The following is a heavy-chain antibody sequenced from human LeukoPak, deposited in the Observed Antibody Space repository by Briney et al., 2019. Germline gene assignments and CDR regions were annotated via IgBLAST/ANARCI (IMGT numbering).Heavy chain of an antibody. V-gene: IGHV1-8*03. CDR3: AISYNWNYGYGAFDI. J-gene: IGHJ3*02. CDR1: GYTFTSYD. D-gene: IGHD1-7*01. CDR2: MNPNSGNT. Sequence: GASVKVSCKASGYTFTSYDINWVRQATGQGLEWKGWMNPNSGNTGYAQKFQGRVTITRNTSISTAYMELSSLRSEDTAVYYCAISYNWNYGYGAFDIWGQGTMVTVSS.